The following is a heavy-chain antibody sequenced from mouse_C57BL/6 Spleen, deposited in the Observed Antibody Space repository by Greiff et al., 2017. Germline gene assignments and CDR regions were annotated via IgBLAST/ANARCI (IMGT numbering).Heavy chain of an antibody. CDR2: INYDGSST. CDR1: GFTFSDYY. V-gene: IGHV5-16*01. CDR3: AREEAGNFDD. D-gene: IGHD4-1*01. J-gene: IGHJ2*01. Sequence: EVKLVESEGGLVQPGSSMKLSCTASGFTFSDYYMAWVRQVPEKGLEWVANINYDGSSTYSLDSLKSRFIISRDNAKNILYLHMSSLKSDYTATYYCAREEAGNFDDWGQGTTLTVSS.